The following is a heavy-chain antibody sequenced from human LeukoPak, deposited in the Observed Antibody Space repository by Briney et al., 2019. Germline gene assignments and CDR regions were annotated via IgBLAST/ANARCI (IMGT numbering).Heavy chain of an antibody. D-gene: IGHD3-10*01. Sequence: GGSLRLSCAASGFTFDDYAMHWVRQAPGKGLEWVSGISWNSGSIGYADSVKSRFTISRDNAKNSLYLQMNSLRAEDTALYYCAKDLAEVGVRGVFDYWGQGTLVTVSS. V-gene: IGHV3-9*01. CDR3: AKDLAEVGVRGVFDY. CDR1: GFTFDDYA. J-gene: IGHJ4*02. CDR2: ISWNSGSI.